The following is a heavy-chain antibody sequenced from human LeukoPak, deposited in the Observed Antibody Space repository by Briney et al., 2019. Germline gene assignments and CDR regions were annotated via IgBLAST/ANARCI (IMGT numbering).Heavy chain of an antibody. J-gene: IGHJ6*02. CDR2: IYSSGST. V-gene: IGHV4-61*02. CDR1: GGSIGSGTYY. CDR3: ARDRVIMNGMDV. Sequence: SETLSLTCTVSGGSIGSGTYYWTWIRQPAGKGLEWIGRIYSSGSTSYNPSLDSRVRISIDTSKNQFSLKLSSVTAADTAVYYCARDRVIMNGMDVWGQGTTVTVSS. D-gene: IGHD2-21*01.